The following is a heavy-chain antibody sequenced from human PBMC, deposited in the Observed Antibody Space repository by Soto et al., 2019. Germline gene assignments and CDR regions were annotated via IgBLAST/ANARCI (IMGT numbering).Heavy chain of an antibody. CDR3: ARGAYGDYYYYYGMDV. J-gene: IGHJ6*02. CDR1: GGSISSGGYS. Sequence: PSETLSLTCAVSGGSISSGGYSWSWIRQPPGKGLEWIGYIYHSGSTYYNPSLKSRVTISVDRSKNQFSLKLSSVTAADTAVYYCARGAYGDYYYYYGMDVWGRGTTVTVSS. D-gene: IGHD4-17*01. V-gene: IGHV4-30-2*01. CDR2: IYHSGST.